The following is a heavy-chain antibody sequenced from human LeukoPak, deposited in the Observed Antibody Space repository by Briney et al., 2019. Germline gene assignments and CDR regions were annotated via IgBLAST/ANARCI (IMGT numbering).Heavy chain of an antibody. CDR2: VRYDGSGE. D-gene: IGHD6-19*01. Sequence: PGGSLRLSCAASGFTFSNDGMHWVRQAPGKGLEWVTFVRYDGSGEYYAESVKGRFTISRDNSNSTVFLRMKSLRVEDTAIYYCAKVGSGLYGVDYWGQGTLVTVSS. CDR1: GFTFSNDG. CDR3: AKVGSGLYGVDY. J-gene: IGHJ4*02. V-gene: IGHV3-30*02.